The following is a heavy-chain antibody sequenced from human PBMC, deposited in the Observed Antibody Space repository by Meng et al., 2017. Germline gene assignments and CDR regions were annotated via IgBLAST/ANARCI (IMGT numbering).Heavy chain of an antibody. CDR2: IYHSGST. V-gene: IGHV4-4*02. D-gene: IGHD2-15*01. Sequence: QVQVQESGPGRVKPSGTLSLTRAVSGGSISSSNWWSWVRQPPGKGLEWIGEIYHSGSTNYNPSLKSRVTISVDKSKNQFSLKLSSVTAADTAVYYCARWSIYCSGGSCYSFDYWGQGTLVTVSS. CDR3: ARWSIYCSGGSCYSFDY. J-gene: IGHJ4*02. CDR1: GGSISSSNW.